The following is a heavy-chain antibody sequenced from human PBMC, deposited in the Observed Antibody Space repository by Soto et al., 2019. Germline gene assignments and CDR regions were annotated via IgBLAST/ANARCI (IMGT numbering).Heavy chain of an antibody. Sequence: GSLRLSCVDSGFTFGNYAISCVGHSALKWLEWVSAISGSGGTTYYSDSVKGRFTISRDNSKNTVYLQMNDLRVEDAAEYFCAKDSWAIFGVPAGEYYAMDVWGQGTTVTVSS. CDR1: GFTFGNYA. J-gene: IGHJ6*02. D-gene: IGHD3-3*01. CDR3: AKDSWAIFGVPAGEYYAMDV. CDR2: ISGSGGTT. V-gene: IGHV3-23*01.